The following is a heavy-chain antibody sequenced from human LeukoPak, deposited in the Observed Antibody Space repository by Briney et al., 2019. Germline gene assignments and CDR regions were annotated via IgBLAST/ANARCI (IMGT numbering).Heavy chain of an antibody. CDR2: ISSSSSYI. CDR3: ARDREQWLVDY. Sequence: TGGPLRLSCAASGSTFSSYSMNWVRQAPGKGLEWVSSISSSSSYIYYADSVKGRFTISRDNAKNSLYLQMNSLRAEDTAAYYCARDREQWLVDYWGQGTLVTVSS. CDR1: GSTFSSYS. D-gene: IGHD6-19*01. J-gene: IGHJ4*02. V-gene: IGHV3-21*01.